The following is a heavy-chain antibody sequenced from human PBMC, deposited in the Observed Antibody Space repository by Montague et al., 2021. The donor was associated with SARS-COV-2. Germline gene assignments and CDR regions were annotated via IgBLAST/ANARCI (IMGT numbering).Heavy chain of an antibody. Sequence: SETLSLTCAVYGGSFSGYYWSWIRQPPGKGLEWIGEINHSGSTNYNPSLKSRVTISVATSKNQFSLKLSSVTAADTAVYYCAMWWVRGVLFVYYYYGMDVWGQGTTVTVSS. CDR1: GGSFSGYY. J-gene: IGHJ6*02. CDR2: INHSGST. CDR3: AMWWVRGVLFVYYYYGMDV. V-gene: IGHV4-34*01. D-gene: IGHD3-10*01.